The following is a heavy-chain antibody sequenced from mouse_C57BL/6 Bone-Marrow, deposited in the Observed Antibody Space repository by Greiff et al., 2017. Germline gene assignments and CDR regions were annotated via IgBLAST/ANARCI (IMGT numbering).Heavy chain of an antibody. CDR3: ARCHYGSSYAMDY. V-gene: IGHV1-76*01. CDR1: GYTFTDYY. Sequence: VQLQQSGAELVRPGASVKLSCKASGYTFTDYYINWVKQRPGQGLEWIARIYPGSGNTYYNEKFKGKATLTAEKSSSTAYMQLSSLTSEDSAVYFCARCHYGSSYAMDYWGQGASVTVAS. D-gene: IGHD1-1*01. CDR2: IYPGSGNT. J-gene: IGHJ4*01.